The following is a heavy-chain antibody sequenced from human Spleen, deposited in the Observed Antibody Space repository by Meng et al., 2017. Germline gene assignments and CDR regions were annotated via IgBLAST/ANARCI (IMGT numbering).Heavy chain of an antibody. CDR3: VYFWSGYFT. CDR2: ITHSGST. V-gene: IGHV4-34*01. J-gene: IGHJ5*02. D-gene: IGHD3-3*01. Sequence: QVQLQQWGTRLLKPSETLSLTCAVYGEAFSGYYWSWIRQSPGKGLEWIGEITHSGSTHYNPSLKSRLTISVDTSKNQISLRLTSVIAADTAVYYCVYFWSGYFTSGQGTLVTVSS. CDR1: GEAFSGYY.